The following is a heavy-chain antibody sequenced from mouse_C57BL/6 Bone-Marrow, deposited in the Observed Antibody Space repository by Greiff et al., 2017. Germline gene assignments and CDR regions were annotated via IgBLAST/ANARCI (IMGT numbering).Heavy chain of an antibody. CDR3: TPDDYAMDY. Sequence: DVQLQPSWAELVRPGASVKLSCTASGFNIKDDYMHWVKQRPEQGLEWIGWIDPENGDTEYASKFQGKATLTTDTSSNAAYLQLRSLTSEDTAVYYCTPDDYAMDYWGQGTSVTVSS. J-gene: IGHJ4*01. V-gene: IGHV14-4*01. CDR2: IDPENGDT. CDR1: GFNIKDDY.